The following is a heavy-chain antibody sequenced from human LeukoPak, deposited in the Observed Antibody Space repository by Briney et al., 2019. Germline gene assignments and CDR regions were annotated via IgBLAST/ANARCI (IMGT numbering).Heavy chain of an antibody. CDR1: GFTFSSYW. CDR3: ARERYDYVWGSYRYTNYFDY. V-gene: IGHV3-7*01. J-gene: IGHJ4*02. Sequence: GGSLRPSCAASGFTFSSYWMSWVRQAPGKGLEWVANIKQDGSEKYYVDSVKGRFTISRDNAKNSLYLQMNSLRAEDTAVHYCARERYDYVWGSYRYTNYFDYWGQGTLVTVSS. D-gene: IGHD3-16*02. CDR2: IKQDGSEK.